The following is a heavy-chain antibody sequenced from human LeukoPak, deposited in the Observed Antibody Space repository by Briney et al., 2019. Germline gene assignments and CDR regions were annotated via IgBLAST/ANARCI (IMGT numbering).Heavy chain of an antibody. Sequence: SETLSLTCTVSGGYISSYYWSWIRQPPGKGLEWIGYIYYSGSTNYNPSLKSRVTISVDTSKNQFSLKLSSVTAADTAVYYCARWPYYENVWGQGTMVTVSS. J-gene: IGHJ3*01. CDR1: GGYISSYY. CDR3: ARWPYYENV. CDR2: IYYSGST. V-gene: IGHV4-59*01. D-gene: IGHD3-22*01.